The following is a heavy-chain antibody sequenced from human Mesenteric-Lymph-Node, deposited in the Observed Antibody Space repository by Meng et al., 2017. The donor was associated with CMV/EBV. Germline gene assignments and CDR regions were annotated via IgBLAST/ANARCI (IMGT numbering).Heavy chain of an antibody. D-gene: IGHD6-6*01. CDR1: GFTFSDYY. V-gene: IGHV3-11*01. J-gene: IGHJ6*02. Sequence: GESLKISCAASGFTFSDYYMSWIRQAPGKGLEWVSYISSSGSTIYYADSVKGRFTIPRDNAKNSLYLQMNSLRAEDTAVYYCARDERGYSSASTLYYYYGMDVWGQGTTVTVSS. CDR2: ISSSGSTI. CDR3: ARDERGYSSASTLYYYYGMDV.